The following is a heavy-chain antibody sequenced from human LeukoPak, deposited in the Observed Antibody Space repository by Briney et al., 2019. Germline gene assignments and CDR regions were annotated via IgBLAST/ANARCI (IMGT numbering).Heavy chain of an antibody. J-gene: IGHJ4*02. Sequence: GGSLRLSCAASGFTFSTYWMHWVRQAPGKGLVWVSRINSDERSTTYADSVKGRFTISRDNAKNTLYHQMNSLRAEDTAVYYCAKSRRAYCSGGSCFGLWDYWGQGTLVTVSS. CDR3: AKSRRAYCSGGSCFGLWDY. D-gene: IGHD2-15*01. V-gene: IGHV3-74*01. CDR1: GFTFSTYW. CDR2: INSDERST.